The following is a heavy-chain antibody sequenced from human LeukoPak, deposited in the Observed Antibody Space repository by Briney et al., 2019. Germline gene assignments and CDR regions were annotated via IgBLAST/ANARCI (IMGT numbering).Heavy chain of an antibody. CDR3: AKDRSSSSWFDGYDI. D-gene: IGHD6-13*01. CDR1: GFTFSSYA. Sequence: GGSLRLSCAASGFTFSSYAMSWVRQAPGKGLEWVSAISGSGGSTYYADSVKGRFTISRDNSKNTLFLQMNSLRAEDTAVYYCAKDRSSSSWFDGYDIWGQGTMVTVSS. J-gene: IGHJ3*02. CDR2: ISGSGGST. V-gene: IGHV3-23*01.